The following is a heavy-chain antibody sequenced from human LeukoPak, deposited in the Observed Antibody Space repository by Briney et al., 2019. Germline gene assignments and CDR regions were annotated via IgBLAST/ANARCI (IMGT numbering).Heavy chain of an antibody. CDR3: ARDACGIHYDFWSGCGYMDV. CDR2: INPSGGST. Sequence: GASVKVSCKASGYTFTSYYMHWVRQAPGQGLEWMGIINPSGGSTSYAQKFQGRVTMTRDTSTSTVYMELSSLRSEDTAVYYCARDACGIHYDFWSGCGYMDVWGKGTTVTVSS. V-gene: IGHV1-46*01. J-gene: IGHJ6*03. D-gene: IGHD3-3*01. CDR1: GYTFTSYY.